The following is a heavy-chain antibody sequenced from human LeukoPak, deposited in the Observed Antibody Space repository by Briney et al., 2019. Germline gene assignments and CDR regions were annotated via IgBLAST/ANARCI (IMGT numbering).Heavy chain of an antibody. V-gene: IGHV1-69*05. J-gene: IGHJ5*02. Sequence: SVKVSCKASGGTFSSYAISWVRQAPGQGLEWMGGIIPIFGTANYAQKFQGRVTITTDESTSTAYMELSSLRSEDTAVYYCARDLLRGDSYSGYDLGGWFDPWGQGTLVTVSP. CDR2: IIPIFGTA. D-gene: IGHD5-12*01. CDR1: GGTFSSYA. CDR3: ARDLLRGDSYSGYDLGGWFDP.